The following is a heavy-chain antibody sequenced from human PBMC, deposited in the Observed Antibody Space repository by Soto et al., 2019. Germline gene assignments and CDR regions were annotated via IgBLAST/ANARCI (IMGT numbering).Heavy chain of an antibody. D-gene: IGHD1-26*01. Sequence: EASVKVSCKASGYTFTSYDINWVRQATGQGLEWMGWMNPNSGNTGYAQKFQGRVTMTRNTSISTAYMELSSLRSEDTAVYYCARGRRRSGSYLNWFDPWGQGTLVTVSS. CDR3: ARGRRRSGSYLNWFDP. V-gene: IGHV1-8*01. CDR1: GYTFTSYD. CDR2: MNPNSGNT. J-gene: IGHJ5*02.